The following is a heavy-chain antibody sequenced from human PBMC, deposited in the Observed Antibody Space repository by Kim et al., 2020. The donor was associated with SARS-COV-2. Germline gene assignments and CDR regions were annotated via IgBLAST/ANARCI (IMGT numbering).Heavy chain of an antibody. D-gene: IGHD3-22*01. CDR2: GSYEGSPP. J-gene: IGHJ4*02. V-gene: IGHV3-30-3*01. Sequence: GGSLRLSCAASGFTFSPYAMHWVRQARAEGVVWGGGGSYEGSPPYSADSVKGRFTISRDNSKNTLYLQMNSLRVEDTAVYYCARGDTSGDFYPLAYWGQG. CDR3: ARGDTSGDFYPLAY. CDR1: GFTFSPYA.